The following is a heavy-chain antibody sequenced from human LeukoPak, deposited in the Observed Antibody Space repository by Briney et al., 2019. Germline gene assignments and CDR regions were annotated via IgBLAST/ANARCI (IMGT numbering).Heavy chain of an antibody. CDR3: AREAYSDAFDI. V-gene: IGHV4-59*01. CDR1: GGSISSYY. D-gene: IGHD2-15*01. J-gene: IGHJ3*02. Sequence: SETLSLTCTVSGGSISSYYWSWIRQPPGKGLEWIGYIYYSGSTNYNPSLKSRVIISVDTSKNQFSLKLSSVTAADTAVYYCAREAYSDAFDIWGQGTMVTVSS. CDR2: IYYSGST.